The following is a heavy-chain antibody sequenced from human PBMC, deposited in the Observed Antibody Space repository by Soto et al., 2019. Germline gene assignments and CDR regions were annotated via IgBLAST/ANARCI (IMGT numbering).Heavy chain of an antibody. V-gene: IGHV3-23*01. CDR1: GFTFSSYA. D-gene: IGHD2-15*01. CDR2: ISGSGGST. CDR3: AKHRSGSRYCSGGSCYSETLDY. Sequence: EVQLLESGGGLVQPGGSLRLSCAASGFTFSSYAMSWVRQAPGKGLEWVSAISGSGGSTYYADSVKGRFTISRDKSKNTLYLQMNSLRAEDTAVYYCAKHRSGSRYCSGGSCYSETLDYWGQGTLVTVSS. J-gene: IGHJ4*02.